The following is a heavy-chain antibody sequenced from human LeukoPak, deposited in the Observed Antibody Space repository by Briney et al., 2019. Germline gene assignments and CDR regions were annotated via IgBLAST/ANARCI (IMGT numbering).Heavy chain of an antibody. Sequence: GGSLRLSCTASGFTFGDYAMSWFRQAPGKGLEWVGFIRSKAYGETAEYAASVKGRFTISRDNSKSIAYLQMNSLKTEDTAVYYSEGTSGWPGHFGYWGQGTLVTVSS. D-gene: IGHD6-19*01. V-gene: IGHV3-49*03. J-gene: IGHJ4*02. CDR3: EGTSGWPGHFGY. CDR2: IRSKAYGETA. CDR1: GFTFGDYA.